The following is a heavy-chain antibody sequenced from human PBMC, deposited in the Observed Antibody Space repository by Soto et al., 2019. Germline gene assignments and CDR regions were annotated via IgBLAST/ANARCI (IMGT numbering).Heavy chain of an antibody. CDR2: IIPMFETV. J-gene: IGHJ6*02. CDR1: GVTFYNYA. Sequence: SVKVSCKASGVTFYNYAVSWVRQAPGQGLEWMGGIIPMFETVNYAQRFQGRLTIAADESTSTAYMELTSLTSADTAIYFCARGLRTGNYGMDVWGQGTTVTVSS. V-gene: IGHV1-69*13. CDR3: ARGLRTGNYGMDV. D-gene: IGHD2-15*01.